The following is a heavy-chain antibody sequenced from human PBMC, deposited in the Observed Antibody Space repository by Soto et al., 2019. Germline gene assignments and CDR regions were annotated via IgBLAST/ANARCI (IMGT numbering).Heavy chain of an antibody. J-gene: IGHJ4*02. V-gene: IGHV3-30*18. Sequence: QVQLVESGGGVVQPGRSLRLSCAASGFTFSSYGMHWVRQAPGKGLEWVAVISYDGSNKYYADSVKGRFTISRDNSKKTLYLQMNSLRAEDTAVYYCAKDLYRMFDYWGQGTLVTVSS. CDR1: GFTFSSYG. CDR3: AKDLYRMFDY. CDR2: ISYDGSNK. D-gene: IGHD3-16*01.